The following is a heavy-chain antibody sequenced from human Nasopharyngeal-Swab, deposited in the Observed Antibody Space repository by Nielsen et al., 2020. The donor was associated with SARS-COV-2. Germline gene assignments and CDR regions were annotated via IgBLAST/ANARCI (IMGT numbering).Heavy chain of an antibody. J-gene: IGHJ4*02. CDR1: GFTFSSYA. V-gene: IGHV3-23*01. CDR2: VSGSGGST. CDR3: AKSGSEYDYDHIPVPIDF. D-gene: IGHD3-16*01. Sequence: GESLKISCTTSGFTFSSYAMNWVRQDPGKGLERVSSVSGSGGSTHYANSVKGRFAISRDNSKNTLYLQMNSLRVEDTAIYYCAKSGSEYDYDHIPVPIDFWGQGTLVAVSS.